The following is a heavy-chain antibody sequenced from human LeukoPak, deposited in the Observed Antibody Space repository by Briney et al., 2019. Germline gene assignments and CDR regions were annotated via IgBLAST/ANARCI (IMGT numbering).Heavy chain of an antibody. CDR1: GGSISSYY. CDR2: IYYSGST. CDR3: ARGNWNDKMPFDY. Sequence: SETLSLTCTVSGGSISSYYWSWIRQPPGKGLEWIGYIYYSGSTNYNPSLKSRVTISVDTSKNQFSLKLSSVTAADTAVYYCARGNWNDKMPFDYWGQGTPVTVSS. D-gene: IGHD1-20*01. J-gene: IGHJ4*02. V-gene: IGHV4-59*01.